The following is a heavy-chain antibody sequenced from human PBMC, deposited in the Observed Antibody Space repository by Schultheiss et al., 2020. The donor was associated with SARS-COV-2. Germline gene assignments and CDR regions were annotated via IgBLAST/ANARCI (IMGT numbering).Heavy chain of an antibody. CDR1: GGSFSGYY. CDR3: ARGRGARKKSGYTYAAGASDI. V-gene: IGHV4-34*01. D-gene: IGHD5-18*01. Sequence: LETLSLTCAVYGGSFSGYYWGWIRQPPGKGLEWIGEINHSGSTNYNPSLTSRVTISVDTSKNQFSLKLSSVTAADTAVYYCARGRGARKKSGYTYAAGASDIWGQGTMVTVSS. J-gene: IGHJ3*02. CDR2: INHSGST.